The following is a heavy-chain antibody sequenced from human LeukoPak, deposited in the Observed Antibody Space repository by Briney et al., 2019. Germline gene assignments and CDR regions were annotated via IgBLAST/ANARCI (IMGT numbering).Heavy chain of an antibody. CDR3: ARGYSSTWLDY. D-gene: IGHD6-13*01. Sequence: ASVKVSCKASGGTFSSYAISWVRQAPGQGLEWMGWISGYTGNTNYAQKLQGRVTMTPDTSTSTAYMELKSLRSDDTAVYYCARGYSSTWLDYWGQGTLVTVSS. CDR2: ISGYTGNT. J-gene: IGHJ4*02. V-gene: IGHV1-18*01. CDR1: GGTFSSYA.